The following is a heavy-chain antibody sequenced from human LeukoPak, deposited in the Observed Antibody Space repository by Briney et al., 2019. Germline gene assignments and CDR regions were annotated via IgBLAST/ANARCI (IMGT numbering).Heavy chain of an antibody. Sequence: SETLSLTCTVSGGSISSSSYYWGWIRQPPGKGLEWIGSIYYSGSTYYNPSLKSRVTISVDTSKNQFSLKLSSVTAADTAVYYCASVSGIQNSGSSQGGDAFDIWGQGTMVTVSS. CDR2: IYYSGST. V-gene: IGHV4-39*01. D-gene: IGHD1-26*01. J-gene: IGHJ3*02. CDR1: GGSISSSSYY. CDR3: ASVSGIQNSGSSQGGDAFDI.